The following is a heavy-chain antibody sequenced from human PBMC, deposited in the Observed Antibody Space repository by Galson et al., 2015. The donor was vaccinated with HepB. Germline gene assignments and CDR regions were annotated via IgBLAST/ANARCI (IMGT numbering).Heavy chain of an antibody. D-gene: IGHD2-8*01. Sequence: SLRLSCAASGFTFGDYAMSWVRQAPGKGLEWVGFIRSKAYGGTTEYAASVKGRFPISRDDSKSIAYLQMNSLKTEDTAVYYCTSPYCTNGVCYSEYYYYGMDVWGQGTTVTVSS. CDR1: GFTFGDYA. CDR3: TSPYCTNGVCYSEYYYYGMDV. CDR2: IRSKAYGGTT. V-gene: IGHV3-49*04. J-gene: IGHJ6*02.